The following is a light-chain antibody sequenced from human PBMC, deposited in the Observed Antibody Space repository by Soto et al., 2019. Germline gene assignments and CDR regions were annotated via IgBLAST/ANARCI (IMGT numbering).Light chain of an antibody. CDR2: DAS. V-gene: IGKV3-11*01. CDR1: QSLRSN. J-gene: IGKJ5*01. CDR3: QQRSNWPPIT. Sequence: EIVMSQSPVTLSVSPGETVTLSCRASQSLRSNLAWYQQKPGQTPRLLIYDASNRATGIPARFSGSGSGTDFTLTISSLEPEDFAVYYCQQRSNWPPITFGQGTRLEI.